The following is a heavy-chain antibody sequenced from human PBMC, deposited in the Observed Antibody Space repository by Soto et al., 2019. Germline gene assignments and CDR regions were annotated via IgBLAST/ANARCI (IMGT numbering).Heavy chain of an antibody. D-gene: IGHD6-6*01. Sequence: LSLTCAVYGGSFSGYYWTWIRQTPGKGLEWIGEIYHSGSTNYNPSLKSRVTISVDTSKNQFSLKLRSVTAADTAVYYCARGYGQLVRTPLDVWGQGTTVTVSS. CDR2: IYHSGST. CDR3: ARGYGQLVRTPLDV. V-gene: IGHV4-34*01. J-gene: IGHJ6*02. CDR1: GGSFSGYY.